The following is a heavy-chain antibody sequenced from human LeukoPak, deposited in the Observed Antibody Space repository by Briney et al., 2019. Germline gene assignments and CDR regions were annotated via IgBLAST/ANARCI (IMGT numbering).Heavy chain of an antibody. V-gene: IGHV3-30*18. CDR3: AKREYYYDSSGYYPDAFDI. J-gene: IGHJ3*02. CDR1: GFTFSSYG. CDR2: ISYDGSNK. D-gene: IGHD3-22*01. Sequence: GGSLRLSCAASGFTFSSYGMHWVRQAPGKGLEWVAVISYDGSNKYYADSVKGRFTISRDNSKNTLYLQMNSLRAEDTAVYYCAKREYYYDSSGYYPDAFDIWGQGTMVTVSS.